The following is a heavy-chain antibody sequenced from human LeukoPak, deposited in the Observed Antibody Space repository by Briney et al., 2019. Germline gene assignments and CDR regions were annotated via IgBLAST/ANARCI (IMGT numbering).Heavy chain of an antibody. D-gene: IGHD6-19*01. CDR2: INPNSGST. CDR3: ARDFSSGWYPKDVFDL. Sequence: ASVKVSCKASGYNLTGYYMHWVRQAPGQGLEWMGRINPNSGSTKYAQKFRGRVTMTRDTFISTAYMELSRLRSDDTAVYYCARDFSSGWYPKDVFDLWGQGTMVTVSS. J-gene: IGHJ3*01. CDR1: GYNLTGYY. V-gene: IGHV1-2*06.